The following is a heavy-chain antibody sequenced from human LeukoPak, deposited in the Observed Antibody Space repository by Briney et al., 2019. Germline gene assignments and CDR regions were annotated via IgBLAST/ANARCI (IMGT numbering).Heavy chain of an antibody. CDR2: INAGNGNT. Sequence: ASVKVSCKASGYTFTSYAMHWVRQAPGQRLEWMGWINAGNGNTKYSQKFQGRVTITRDTSVSTAYMELSSLRSEDTAVYYCARGNTAMVTPDYWGQGTLVTVSS. V-gene: IGHV1-3*01. J-gene: IGHJ4*02. CDR1: GYTFTSYA. D-gene: IGHD5-18*01. CDR3: ARGNTAMVTPDY.